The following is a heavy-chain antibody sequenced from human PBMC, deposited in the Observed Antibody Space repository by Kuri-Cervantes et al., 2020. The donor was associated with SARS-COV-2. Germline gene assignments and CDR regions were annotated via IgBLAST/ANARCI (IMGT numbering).Heavy chain of an antibody. J-gene: IGHJ6*02. CDR1: GFTFSNAW. D-gene: IGHD6-6*01. Sequence: GGSLRLSRAASGFTFSNAWMSWVRQAPGKGLEWVGRIKSKTDGGPTDYAAPVKGRFTISRDDSKNTLYLQMNSLKTEDTAVYYCTTRSSVYYYYGMDVWGQGTTVTVSS. CDR2: IKSKTDGGPT. V-gene: IGHV3-15*01. CDR3: TTRSSVYYYYGMDV.